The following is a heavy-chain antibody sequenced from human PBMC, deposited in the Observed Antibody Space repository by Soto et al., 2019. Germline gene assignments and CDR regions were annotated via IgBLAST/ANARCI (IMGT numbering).Heavy chain of an antibody. CDR3: TRPHLSGWSWDSNWFDP. CDR2: IRSKANSYAT. D-gene: IGHD6-19*01. Sequence: GGSLRLSCAASGFTFSGSAMHWVRQASGKGLEWVGRIRSKANSYATAYAASVKGRFTISRDDSKNTAYLQMNSLKTEDTAVYYCTRPHLSGWSWDSNWFDPWGQGTLVTVSS. J-gene: IGHJ5*02. V-gene: IGHV3-73*01. CDR1: GFTFSGSA.